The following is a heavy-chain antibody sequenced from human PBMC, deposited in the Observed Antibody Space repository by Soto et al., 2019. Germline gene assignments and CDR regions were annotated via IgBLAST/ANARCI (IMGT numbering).Heavy chain of an antibody. CDR2: SSSSGSTI. V-gene: IGHV3-11*01. CDR3: ARTPTKGYGMDV. Sequence: AGGSLRLSCAAPGFTFSYYYMNWIRQAPGKGLEWISYSSSSGSTINYADSVKGRFTISRDNAKNSLYLQMNSLRAEDTAVYYCARTPTKGYGMDVWGQGTTVTVSS. D-gene: IGHD1-1*01. J-gene: IGHJ6*02. CDR1: GFTFSYYY.